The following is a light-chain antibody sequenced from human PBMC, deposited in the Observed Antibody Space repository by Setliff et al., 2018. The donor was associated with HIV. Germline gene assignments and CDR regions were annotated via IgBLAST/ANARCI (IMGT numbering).Light chain of an antibody. CDR1: QSVLYSANNKNF. V-gene: IGKV4-1*01. J-gene: IGKJ4*01. CDR3: QQYFTTVLT. CDR2: WAS. Sequence: DIVMTQSPDSLAVSLGERATINCKSSQSVLYSANNKNFLSWYQQKAGQPPKSLIYWASTRKPGVPDRFSGSGSGTNFTLTINSLQAEDAAVYYCQQYFTTVLTFGGGTKVDIK.